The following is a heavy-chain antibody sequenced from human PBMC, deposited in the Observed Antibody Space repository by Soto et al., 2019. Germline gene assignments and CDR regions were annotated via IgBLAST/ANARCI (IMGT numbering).Heavy chain of an antibody. V-gene: IGHV1-18*01. CDR1: GYTFTSYG. CDR2: ISAYNGNT. J-gene: IGHJ4*02. Sequence: ASVKVSCKASGYTFTSYGISWVRQAPGQGLEWMGWISAYNGNTNYAQKLQGRVTMTTDTSTSTAYMELRSLRSDDTAVYYCARERDSSSSGVTDYWGQGTLVTVSS. CDR3: ARERDSSSSGVTDY. D-gene: IGHD6-6*01.